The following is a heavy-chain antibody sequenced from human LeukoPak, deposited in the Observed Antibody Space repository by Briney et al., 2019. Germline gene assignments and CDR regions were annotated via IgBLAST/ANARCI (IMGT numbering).Heavy chain of an antibody. Sequence: GASVKVSCKASGGTFSSYAISWVRQAPGQGLEWMGGIIPIFGTANYAQKFQGRVTITADKSTSTAYMELSSLRSEDTAVYYCARGTYYYDSSGVFDYWGQGTLVTVSS. CDR2: IIPIFGTA. D-gene: IGHD3-22*01. CDR3: ARGTYYYDSSGVFDY. V-gene: IGHV1-69*06. J-gene: IGHJ4*02. CDR1: GGTFSSYA.